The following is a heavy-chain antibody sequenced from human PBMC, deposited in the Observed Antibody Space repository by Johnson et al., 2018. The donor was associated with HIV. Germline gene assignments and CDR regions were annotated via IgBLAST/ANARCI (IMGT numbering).Heavy chain of an antibody. Sequence: QVQLVESGGGLVKPGGSLRLSCAASGFSFSDYYMSWIRQAPGKGLEWVSYISSSGSTIYYADSVVKGRFTISRDNAKNSVFLQMNSLRVEDTAIYYCASQPDNFWSSDAFDSWGQGTMVTVSS. J-gene: IGHJ3*02. CDR1: GFSFSDYY. CDR3: ASQPDNFWSSDAFDS. V-gene: IGHV3-11*04. CDR2: ISSSGSTI. D-gene: IGHD3-3*01.